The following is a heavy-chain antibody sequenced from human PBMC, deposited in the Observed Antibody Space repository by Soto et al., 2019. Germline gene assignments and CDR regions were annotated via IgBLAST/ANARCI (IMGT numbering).Heavy chain of an antibody. CDR3: ARTLRGRGVKYFDD. J-gene: IGHJ4*02. Sequence: SQTLSLTCAISGDSVSNNSVAWNWVRQSPSRGLEWLGRTYYRSKWHYDYAPSVRSRITINPDTSKNHFSLQLNSVSPEDAAVYYCARTLRGRGVKYFDDWGQGTLVTVSS. V-gene: IGHV6-1*01. D-gene: IGHD3-10*01. CDR2: TYYRSKWHY. CDR1: GDSVSNNSVA.